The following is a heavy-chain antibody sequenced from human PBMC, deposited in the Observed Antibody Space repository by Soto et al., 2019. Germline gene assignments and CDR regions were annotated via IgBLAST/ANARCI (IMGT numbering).Heavy chain of an antibody. Sequence: QVQLQESGPGLVKPSQTLSLTCTVSGVSISSGDYYWSWSRQPPGKGLEWIGYIYYSGSTYYNPSIKGRVTISVDTSKNQFSLKLSSVTAADTAVYYCATGLPQGWFDPWGQGTLVTVST. V-gene: IGHV4-30-4*01. D-gene: IGHD2-15*01. J-gene: IGHJ5*02. CDR3: ATGLPQGWFDP. CDR2: IYYSGST. CDR1: GVSISSGDYY.